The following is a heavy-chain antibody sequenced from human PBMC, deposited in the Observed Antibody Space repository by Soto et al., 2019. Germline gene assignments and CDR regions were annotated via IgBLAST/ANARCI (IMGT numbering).Heavy chain of an antibody. CDR3: ARTTCTGGTCYSPY. J-gene: IGHJ4*02. CDR2: IYYSGST. V-gene: IGHV4-31*03. D-gene: IGHD2-15*01. Sequence: SETLSLTFTVSGGSNSSGGYYWNWIRQHPGKGLEWIGYIYYSGSTYYNPSLKSRVTISVDTSKNQFSLKLTSVTAADTAVYYCARTTCTGGTCYSPYWGQGTLVTVSS. CDR1: GGSNSSGGYY.